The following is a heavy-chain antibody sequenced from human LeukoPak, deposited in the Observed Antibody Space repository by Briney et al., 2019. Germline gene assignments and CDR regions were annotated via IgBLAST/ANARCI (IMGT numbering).Heavy chain of an antibody. CDR2: IIPIFGTA. Sequence: GASVKVSCKASGGTFSSYAISWVRQAPGQGREWMGGIIPIFGTANYAQKFQGRVTITTDESTSTAYMELSSLRSEDTAVYYCASRVSPGDSSSWPFDYWGQGTLVTVSS. D-gene: IGHD6-13*01. J-gene: IGHJ4*02. V-gene: IGHV1-69*05. CDR1: GGTFSSYA. CDR3: ASRVSPGDSSSWPFDY.